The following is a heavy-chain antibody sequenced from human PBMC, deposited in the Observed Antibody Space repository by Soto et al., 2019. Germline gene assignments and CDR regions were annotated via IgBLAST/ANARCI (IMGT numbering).Heavy chain of an antibody. Sequence: ASVKVSCKASGFTFSNYGLNWVRQAPGQGLEWMGWVSANNGHTNYAQNLQGRVSMTTDTSTSTAYMELRGLTFDDTAVYYCARDIESVTAKHFFYYYAMDVWGQGATVTVSS. J-gene: IGHJ6*02. CDR3: ARDIESVTAKHFFYYYAMDV. CDR1: GFTFSNYG. CDR2: VSANNGHT. D-gene: IGHD2-8*01. V-gene: IGHV1-18*01.